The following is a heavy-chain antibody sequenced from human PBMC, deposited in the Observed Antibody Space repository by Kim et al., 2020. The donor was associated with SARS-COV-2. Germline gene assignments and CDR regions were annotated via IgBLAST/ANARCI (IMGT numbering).Heavy chain of an antibody. CDR2: ISGSGGST. D-gene: IGHD3-10*01. V-gene: IGHV3-23*01. Sequence: GGSLRLSCAASGFTFSSYAMSWVRQAPGKGLEWVSAISGSGGSTYYADSVKGRFTISRDNSKNTLYLQMNSLRAEDTAVYYCAKDLRGERHYYGSGSYYPGGDIDYWGQGTLVTVSS. CDR1: GFTFSSYA. CDR3: AKDLRGERHYYGSGSYYPGGDIDY. J-gene: IGHJ4*02.